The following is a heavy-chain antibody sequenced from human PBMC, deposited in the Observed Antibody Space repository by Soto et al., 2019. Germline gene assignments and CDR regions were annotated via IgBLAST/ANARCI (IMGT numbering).Heavy chain of an antibody. CDR2: INAGNGNT. CDR1: GFTFTTHT. CDR3: ANLGYDGFDI. Sequence: VKVSCKASGFTFTTHTIHWVRQAPGQRLEWMGWINAGNGNTKYSQKFQGRVTITRDTSASTAYMELSSLRSEDTAVYYCANLGYDGFDIWGQGTMVTVS. V-gene: IGHV1-3*01. J-gene: IGHJ3*02. D-gene: IGHD6-13*01.